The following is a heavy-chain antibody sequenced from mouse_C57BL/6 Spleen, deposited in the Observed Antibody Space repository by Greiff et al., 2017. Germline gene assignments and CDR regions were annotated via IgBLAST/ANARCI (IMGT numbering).Heavy chain of an antibody. CDR3: AIEKDYGSSRRYFDV. Sequence: QVQLQQSGAELVKPGASVKISCKASGYAFSSYWMNWVKQRPGKGLEWIGQIYPGDGDTNYNGKFKGKATLTADKSSSTAYMQLSSLTSEDSAVYFCAIEKDYGSSRRYFDVWGTGTTVTVSS. D-gene: IGHD1-1*01. CDR1: GYAFSSYW. J-gene: IGHJ1*03. V-gene: IGHV1-80*01. CDR2: IYPGDGDT.